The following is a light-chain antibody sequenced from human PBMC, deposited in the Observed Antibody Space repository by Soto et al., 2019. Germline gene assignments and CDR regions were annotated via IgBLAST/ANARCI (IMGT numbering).Light chain of an antibody. Sequence: QLVLTQSPSVSASLGASVKLTCTLSSGHSSYAIAWHQQQPEKGPRYLMKLNSDGSHSKGDGIPDRFSGSSSGAERYLTISSLQSEDEADYYCQTCGTGIHVFGGGTKVTVL. CDR1: SGHSSYA. V-gene: IGLV4-69*01. CDR2: LNSDGSH. CDR3: QTCGTGIHV. J-gene: IGLJ2*01.